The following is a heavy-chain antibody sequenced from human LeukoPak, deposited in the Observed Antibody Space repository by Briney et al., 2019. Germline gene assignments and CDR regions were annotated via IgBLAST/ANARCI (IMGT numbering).Heavy chain of an antibody. Sequence: ASVKVSCKASGYSFTAYYFHWVRRAPGQGLEWMGWINPNTGGTNYAQKFQGRFTMTRDTSISTAYMELSWLRSDDTAVYYCAGTKTLHLAIHPTNYYYYYAMDVWGQGTTVTVSS. CDR3: AGTKTLHLAIHPTNYYYYYAMDV. CDR1: GYSFTAYY. J-gene: IGHJ6*02. CDR2: INPNTGGT. D-gene: IGHD3-3*02. V-gene: IGHV1-2*02.